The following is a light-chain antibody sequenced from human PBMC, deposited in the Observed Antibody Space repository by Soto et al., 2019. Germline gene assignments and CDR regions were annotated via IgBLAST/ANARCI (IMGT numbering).Light chain of an antibody. CDR1: SSNIGSST. CDR2: SNN. V-gene: IGLV1-44*01. J-gene: IGLJ2*01. CDR3: AAWDDSLNGVE. Sequence: QSVLTQPPSASGTPGQRVTISCSGSSSNIGSSTVNCYQHLPGTAPKLLIYSNNARSSGVPDRFSGSKSVTSASLAISGLQSEDEADYYCAAWDDSLNGVEFGGGTKLTVL.